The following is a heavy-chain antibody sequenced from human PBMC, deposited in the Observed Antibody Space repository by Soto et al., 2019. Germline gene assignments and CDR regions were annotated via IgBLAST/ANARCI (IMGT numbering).Heavy chain of an antibody. CDR1: GGSISSYY. J-gene: IGHJ5*02. Sequence: QVQLQESGPGLVKPSETLSLTCTVSGGSISSYYWSWIRQPPGKGLEWIGYIYYSGSTNYNPSLKSRVTISVDTSKNQFSLKLSSVTAADTAVYYCARGHIVVVTDYRGLSFDPWGQGTLVTVSS. D-gene: IGHD2-21*02. V-gene: IGHV4-59*01. CDR3: ARGHIVVVTDYRGLSFDP. CDR2: IYYSGST.